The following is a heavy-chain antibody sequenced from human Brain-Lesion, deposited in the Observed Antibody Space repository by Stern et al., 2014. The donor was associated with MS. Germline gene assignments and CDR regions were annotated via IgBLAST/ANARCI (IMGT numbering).Heavy chain of an antibody. CDR3: AGEEDIRYCSGGSCTGNWFDP. D-gene: IGHD2-15*01. CDR1: GGSVSSTSYA. CDR2: IYYSGNT. Sequence: QVQLVESGPGLVKPSETLSLTCTVAGGSVSSTSYAWAWIRQPPGKGLEWIGTIYYSGNTYYSPSQKSRLTISLDTSKNQFSLQWRFGTAADTAVYYCAGEEDIRYCSGGSCTGNWFDPWGQGTLVTVSS. V-gene: IGHV4-39*01. J-gene: IGHJ5*02.